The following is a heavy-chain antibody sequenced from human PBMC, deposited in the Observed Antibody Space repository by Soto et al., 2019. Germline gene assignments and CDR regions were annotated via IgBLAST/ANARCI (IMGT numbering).Heavy chain of an antibody. D-gene: IGHD2-2*01. CDR1: GFTFSSYG. CDR2: ISDTGSSH. Sequence: PGVSLRLSCVGSGFTFSSYGMHWARQAPGQGLECVAVISDTGSSHYYAASVEGRFTISRENSKNTLSLHMDRLRVGDTAVYYCAKDKGGDCPDNSCYFGADYWGQGTPVAVAS. J-gene: IGHJ4*02. V-gene: IGHV3-30*18. CDR3: AKDKGGDCPDNSCYFGADY.